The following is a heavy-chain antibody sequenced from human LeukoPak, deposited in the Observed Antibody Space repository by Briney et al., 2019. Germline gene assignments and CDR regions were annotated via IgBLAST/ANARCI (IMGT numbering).Heavy chain of an antibody. D-gene: IGHD6-13*01. V-gene: IGHV1-69*13. J-gene: IGHJ4*02. Sequence: SVKVSCKASGGTSSGYAISWVRQAPGQGLEWMGGIIPIFGTANYAQKFQGRVTITADESTSTAYMELSSLRSEDTAVYYCARGDIAAAGPFDYWGQGTLVTVSS. CDR3: ARGDIAAAGPFDY. CDR1: GGTSSGYA. CDR2: IIPIFGTA.